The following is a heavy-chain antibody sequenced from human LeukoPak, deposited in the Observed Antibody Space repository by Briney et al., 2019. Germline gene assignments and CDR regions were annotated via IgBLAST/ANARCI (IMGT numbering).Heavy chain of an antibody. D-gene: IGHD3-16*02. V-gene: IGHV4-34*01. CDR2: INHSGST. Sequence: SETLSLTCAVYGGSFSGYYWSWIRQPPGKGLEWIGEINHSGSTNNNPSLKSRVTISVDTSKNQFSLKLSSVTAADTAVYYCARDRYDYVWGSYLHDAFDIWGQGTMVTVSS. CDR1: GGSFSGYY. J-gene: IGHJ3*02. CDR3: ARDRYDYVWGSYLHDAFDI.